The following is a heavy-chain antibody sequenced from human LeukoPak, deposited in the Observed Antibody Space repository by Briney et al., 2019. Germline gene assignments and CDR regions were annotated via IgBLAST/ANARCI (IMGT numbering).Heavy chain of an antibody. CDR1: GYTLTELS. Sequence: ASVKVSCKVSGYTLTELSMHWVRQAPGKGLEWMGGFDPEDGETIYAQKFQGRVTMTEDTSTDTAYMELSSLRSEDTAVYYCATAVAAAGTYQYFDYWGRGTLVTVSS. D-gene: IGHD6-13*01. V-gene: IGHV1-24*01. CDR2: FDPEDGET. J-gene: IGHJ4*02. CDR3: ATAVAAAGTYQYFDY.